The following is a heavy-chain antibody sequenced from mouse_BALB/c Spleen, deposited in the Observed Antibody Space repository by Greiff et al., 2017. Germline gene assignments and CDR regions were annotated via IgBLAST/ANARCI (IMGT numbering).Heavy chain of an antibody. J-gene: IGHJ3*01. CDR3: ARDETGTSGFAY. CDR1: GFTFSDFY. D-gene: IGHD4-1*01. Sequence: EVMLVESGGGLVQPGGSLRLSCATSGFTFSDFYMEWVRQPPGKRLEWIAASRNKANDYTTQYSASVKGRFIVSRDTSQSILSLQMNALRAEDTAIYYCARDETGTSGFAYWGQGTLVTVSA. V-gene: IGHV7-1*02. CDR2: SRNKANDYTT.